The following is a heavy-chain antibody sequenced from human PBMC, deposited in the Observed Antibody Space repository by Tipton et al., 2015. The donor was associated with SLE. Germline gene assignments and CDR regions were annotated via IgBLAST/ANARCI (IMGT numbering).Heavy chain of an antibody. CDR3: ARVSRGY. J-gene: IGHJ4*02. CDR1: GFTFSSYG. Sequence: SLRLSCAASGFTFSSYGMHWVRQAPGKGLEWVSVIYRGGSTYYADSVKGRFTISRDNSKNTLYLQMNSLRAEDTAVYYCARVSRGYWGQGTLVTVSS. V-gene: IGHV3-NL1*01. D-gene: IGHD6-13*01. CDR2: IYRGGST.